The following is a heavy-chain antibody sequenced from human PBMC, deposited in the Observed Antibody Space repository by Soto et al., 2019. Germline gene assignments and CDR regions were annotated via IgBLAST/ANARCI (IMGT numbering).Heavy chain of an antibody. CDR2: MNPNSGNT. CDR1: GYTFTSYD. CDR3: AKGPHSASGYYYMDV. D-gene: IGHD3-10*01. Sequence: ASVKVSCKASGYTFTSYDINWVRQATGQGLEWMGWMNPNSGNTGYAQKFQGRVTMTRNTSISTAYMELSSLTAGDTAVYYCAKGPHSASGYYYMDVWGKGTTVTVSS. J-gene: IGHJ6*03. V-gene: IGHV1-8*01.